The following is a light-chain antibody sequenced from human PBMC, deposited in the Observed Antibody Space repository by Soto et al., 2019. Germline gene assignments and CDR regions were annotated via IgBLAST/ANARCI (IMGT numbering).Light chain of an antibody. CDR2: DAS. J-gene: IGKJ5*01. CDR1: ESVGRH. Sequence: EVVVTQSPATLSVSPWERATLSCRASESVGRHLAWYHQKPGQAPRLLIYDASNRATGIPARFSGSGSETDFTLTISSLEPEDFAVYYCQHRMNWPLTFGQGTRLEI. CDR3: QHRMNWPLT. V-gene: IGKV3-11*01.